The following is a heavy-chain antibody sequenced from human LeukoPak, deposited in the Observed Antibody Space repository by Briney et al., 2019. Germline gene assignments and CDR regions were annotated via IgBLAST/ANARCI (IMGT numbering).Heavy chain of an antibody. Sequence: SETLSLTCAVYGGSFCGYLWISIRQPPGKGLEWIGEINHSGSTNYNPSLKSRVNISVDTSKNQFSLKLSSVTAADTAVYYCARPPPGRGDSPMVTMIVVRAKSGAFDIWGQGTMVTVSS. CDR1: GGSFCGYL. CDR3: ARPPPGRGDSPMVTMIVVRAKSGAFDI. J-gene: IGHJ3*02. CDR2: INHSGST. V-gene: IGHV4-34*01. D-gene: IGHD3-22*01.